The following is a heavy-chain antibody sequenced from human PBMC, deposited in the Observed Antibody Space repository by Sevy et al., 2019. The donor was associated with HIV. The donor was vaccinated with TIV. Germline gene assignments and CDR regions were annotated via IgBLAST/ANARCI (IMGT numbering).Heavy chain of an antibody. CDR3: ARVRYCSGGSCYSYYYYMDV. J-gene: IGHJ6*03. CDR1: GGSISSGGYY. D-gene: IGHD2-15*01. V-gene: IGHV4-31*03. CDR2: IYYSGST. Sequence: SENLSLTCTVSGGSISSGGYYWSWIRQHPGNGLEWIGYIYYSGSTYYNPSLKSRVAISVDTSKNQFSLKLSSVTAADTAVYYCARVRYCSGGSCYSYYYYMDVWGKGTTVTVSS.